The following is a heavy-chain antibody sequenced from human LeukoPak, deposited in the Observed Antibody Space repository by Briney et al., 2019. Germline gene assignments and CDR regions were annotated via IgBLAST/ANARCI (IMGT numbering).Heavy chain of an antibody. V-gene: IGHV3-48*02. J-gene: IGHJ4*02. CDR2: ISHSSDAI. CDR1: GFTLSTYG. Sequence: GGSLRLSCAASGFTLSTYGMNWVRQAPGKGLEWVSYISHSSDAIYYPDSVKGRFTISRDNAKNSLYLQMNSLRDEDTAVYYCARASPSGYDYWGQGTLVTVSS. CDR3: ARASPSGYDY. D-gene: IGHD3-22*01.